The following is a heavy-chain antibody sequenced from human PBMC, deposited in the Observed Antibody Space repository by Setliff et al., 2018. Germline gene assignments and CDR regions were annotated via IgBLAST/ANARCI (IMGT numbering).Heavy chain of an antibody. D-gene: IGHD3-10*01. CDR2: ISYDGSNK. V-gene: IGHV3-30-3*01. J-gene: IGHJ6*02. CDR3: ARDLSLWFGELRVYYYGMDV. CDR1: GFTFGSYA. Sequence: SLRLSCAASGFTFGSYAMHWVRQAPGKGLEWVAVISYDGSNKYYADSVKGRFTISRDNSKNTLYLQMNSLRAEDTAVYYCARDLSLWFGELRVYYYGMDVWGQGTTVTVSS.